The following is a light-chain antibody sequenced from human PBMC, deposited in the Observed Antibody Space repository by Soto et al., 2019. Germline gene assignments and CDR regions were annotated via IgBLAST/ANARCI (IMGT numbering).Light chain of an antibody. CDR2: GAS. V-gene: IGKV3-15*01. CDR3: QQYHAWRT. J-gene: IGKJ2*01. CDR1: QRVSSN. Sequence: EIVMTQSPATLSVSPGERATLSCRASQRVSSNLAWYQHKPGQAPRLIIYGASTRATGIPARFSGGGSGTELTLTISSRESEDFEVYYWQQYHAWRTFGQGTKLEIK.